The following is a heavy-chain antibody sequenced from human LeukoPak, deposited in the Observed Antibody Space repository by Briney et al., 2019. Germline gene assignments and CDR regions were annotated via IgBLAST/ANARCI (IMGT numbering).Heavy chain of an antibody. CDR2: IGAYNGNT. CDR3: ARNYYDSSGYYGLDY. Sequence: ASVKVSCKASGYTFTSYSISWVRQAPGQGLEWVGWIGAYNGNTNYAQNLQGRVTLTTDTSTSTAYMELRSLRSDDTAVYFCARNYYDSSGYYGLDYWGQGTLVTVSS. D-gene: IGHD3-22*01. J-gene: IGHJ4*02. CDR1: GYTFTSYS. V-gene: IGHV1-18*01.